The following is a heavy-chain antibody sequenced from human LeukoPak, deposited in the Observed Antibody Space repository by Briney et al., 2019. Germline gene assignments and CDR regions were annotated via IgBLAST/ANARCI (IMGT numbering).Heavy chain of an antibody. V-gene: IGHV4-4*07. CDR1: GGSISSYY. J-gene: IGHJ4*02. Sequence: SETLSLTCTVSGGSISSYYWSWIRQPAGKGLEWIGRIYTSGSTNYNPSLKSRVTMSVDTSKNQFSLKLSSVTAADTAVYYCARGNYDILTGYPYFDYWGQGTLVTVSS. CDR3: ARGNYDILTGYPYFDY. D-gene: IGHD3-9*01. CDR2: IYTSGST.